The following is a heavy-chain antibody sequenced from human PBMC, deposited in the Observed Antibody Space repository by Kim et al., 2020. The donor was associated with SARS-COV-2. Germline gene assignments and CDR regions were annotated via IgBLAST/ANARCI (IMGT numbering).Heavy chain of an antibody. CDR2: IIPIFGTA. V-gene: IGHV1-69*13. Sequence: SVKVSCKASGGTFSSYAISWVRQAPGQGLEWMGGIIPIFGTANYAQKFQGRVTITADESTSTAYMELSSLRSEDAAVYYCARGAITGTTFGFYYYYGMDVWGQGTTVTVSS. CDR3: ARGAITGTTFGFYYYYGMDV. J-gene: IGHJ6*02. CDR1: GGTFSSYA. D-gene: IGHD1-7*01.